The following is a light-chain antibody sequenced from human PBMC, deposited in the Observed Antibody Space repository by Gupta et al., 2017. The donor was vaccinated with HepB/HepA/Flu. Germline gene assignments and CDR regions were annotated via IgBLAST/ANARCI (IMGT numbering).Light chain of an antibody. CDR3: QQYYTPPLT. CDR1: QNILLSSHNKKY. V-gene: IGKV4-1*01. Sequence: DIVMTQSPDSLAVSLGERATINCKSSQNILLSSHNKKYLAWYQQKSGQPPKLLIYWASTRESGVPDRFSGSGSGTDINLTISSLHAEDVAVYHCQQYYTPPLTFGGGTKVEIK. J-gene: IGKJ4*01. CDR2: WAS.